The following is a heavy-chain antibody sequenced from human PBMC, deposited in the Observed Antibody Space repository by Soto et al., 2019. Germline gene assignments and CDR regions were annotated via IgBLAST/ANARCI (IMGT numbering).Heavy chain of an antibody. CDR3: ARGLVEAAMAFDY. CDR1: GESINNGAYF. Sequence: QVQLQESGPGLVKPSQTLSLTCSVSGESINNGAYFWSWIRQHPGKGLEWIGYVHASGSTYYNPSLRGRIDMSIDTSKKQFYLNLKSVTAADTAVFFCARGLVEAAMAFDYWGPGALVTVSS. D-gene: IGHD5-18*01. CDR2: VHASGST. J-gene: IGHJ4*02. V-gene: IGHV4-31*03.